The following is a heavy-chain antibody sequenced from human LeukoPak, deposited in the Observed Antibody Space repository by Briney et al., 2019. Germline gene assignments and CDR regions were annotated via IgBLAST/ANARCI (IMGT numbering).Heavy chain of an antibody. Sequence: PSETLSLTCTVSGGSISSYYWNWIRQPPGKGLKWIGHTYNSGSTNYNPSLKSRVTISVDTSKNQFSLKLTSVTAADTAVYYCARDGSGSYLNWFDPWGQGTLVTVSS. CDR2: TYNSGST. J-gene: IGHJ5*02. D-gene: IGHD3-10*01. CDR3: ARDGSGSYLNWFDP. V-gene: IGHV4-59*01. CDR1: GGSISSYY.